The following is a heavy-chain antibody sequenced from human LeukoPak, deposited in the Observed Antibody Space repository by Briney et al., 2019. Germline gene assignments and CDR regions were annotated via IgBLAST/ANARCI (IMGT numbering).Heavy chain of an antibody. CDR2: IYTSGST. CDR3: ARGPSHDFWSGPVYSTTFDY. CDR1: GGSISSYY. Sequence: PSETLSLTCTVSGGSISSYYWSWIRQPAGKGLEWIGRIYTSGSTNYNPSLKSRVTMSVDTSKNQFSLKLSSVTAADTAVYYCARGPSHDFWSGPVYSTTFDYWGQGTLVTVSS. D-gene: IGHD3-3*01. V-gene: IGHV4-4*07. J-gene: IGHJ4*02.